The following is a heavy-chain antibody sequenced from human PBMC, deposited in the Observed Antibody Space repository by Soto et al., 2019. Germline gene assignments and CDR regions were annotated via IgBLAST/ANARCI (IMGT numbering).Heavy chain of an antibody. CDR1: GGTFSSYA. Sequence: SVKVSCKASGGTFSSYAISWVRQAPGQGLEWMGGIIPIFGTANYAQKFQGRVTITADESTSTVYMELSSLRSEDTAVYYCARQSYYDSSGYYITGPSDYWGQGTLVTVSS. V-gene: IGHV1-69*13. J-gene: IGHJ4*02. D-gene: IGHD3-22*01. CDR3: ARQSYYDSSGYYITGPSDY. CDR2: IIPIFGTA.